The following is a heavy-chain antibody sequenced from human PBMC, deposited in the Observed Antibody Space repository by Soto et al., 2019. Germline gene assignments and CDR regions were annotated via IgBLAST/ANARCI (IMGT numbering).Heavy chain of an antibody. CDR3: ARKWGSSGWYSSVPKRSDYGMDV. Sequence: ASVKVSCKASGYTFTSYAMHWVRQAPGQRLEWMGWINAGNGNTKYSQKFQGRVTITRDTSASTAYMELSSLRSEDTAVYYCARKWGSSGWYSSVPKRSDYGMDVWGQGTTVTVSS. V-gene: IGHV1-3*01. CDR1: GYTFTSYA. D-gene: IGHD6-19*01. J-gene: IGHJ6*02. CDR2: INAGNGNT.